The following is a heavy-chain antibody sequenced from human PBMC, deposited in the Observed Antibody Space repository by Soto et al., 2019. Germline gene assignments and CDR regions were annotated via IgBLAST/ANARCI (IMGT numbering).Heavy chain of an antibody. CDR2: IRSKAYGGTT. J-gene: IGHJ6*02. V-gene: IGHV3-49*04. CDR3: TRASFAHYYYGMDV. D-gene: IGHD3-16*01. CDR1: GFTFGDYA. Sequence: GESLKISCTASGFTFGDYAMSWVRQAPGKGLEWVGFIRSKAYGGTTEYAASVKGRFTISRDDSKSIAYLQMNSLKTEDTAVYYCTRASFAHYYYGMDVWGQGTTVTVS.